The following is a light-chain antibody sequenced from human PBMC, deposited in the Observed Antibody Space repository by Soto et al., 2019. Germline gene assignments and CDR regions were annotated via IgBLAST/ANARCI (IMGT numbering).Light chain of an antibody. CDR2: EVN. J-gene: IGLJ1*01. Sequence: QSALTQPPSASGSPGQSVTISCTETSSDVGGFNYVSWHQQHPGKAPKLILYEVNKRPSGVPDRFSGSKSGNTASLTVSGLQAEDEADYYCSSYVGSNNPPYVFGTGTQLTVL. CDR1: SSDVGGFNY. V-gene: IGLV2-8*01. CDR3: SSYVGSNNPPYV.